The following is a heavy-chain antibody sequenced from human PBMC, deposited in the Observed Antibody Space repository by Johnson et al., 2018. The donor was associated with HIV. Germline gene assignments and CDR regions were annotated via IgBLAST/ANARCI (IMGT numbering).Heavy chain of an antibody. CDR1: EFTVSGGY. CDR3: ARDLRNSGWSNGVDV. V-gene: IGHV3-53*01. Sequence: EVQLVESGGGLIQPGGSLRLSCAASEFTVSGGYMNWVRQAPGKGLEWVSVIYSGGSTYYADSVKGRFTISRDNSKNTLYLQMNSLRAEDTALYYCARDLRNSGWSNGVDVWGQGTMGTVSS. D-gene: IGHD6-19*01. J-gene: IGHJ3*01. CDR2: IYSGGST.